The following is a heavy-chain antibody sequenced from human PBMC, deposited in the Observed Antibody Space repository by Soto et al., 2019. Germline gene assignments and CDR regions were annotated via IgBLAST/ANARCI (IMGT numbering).Heavy chain of an antibody. J-gene: IGHJ5*02. CDR2: IYNSGST. D-gene: IGHD3-16*01. CDR3: ARWGPRWFDP. V-gene: IGHV4-59*01. CDR1: RGSIRSYY. Sequence: SETLSLTCTVSRGSIRSYYWSWIRQPPGKGLEWIGYIYNSGSTNYSPSLKSRATISVDTSKNQFSLKLTSVTAADTAVYYCARWGPRWFDPWGQGILVTVSS.